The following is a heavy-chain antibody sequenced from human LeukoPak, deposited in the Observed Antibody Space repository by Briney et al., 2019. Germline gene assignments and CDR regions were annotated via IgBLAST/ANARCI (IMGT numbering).Heavy chain of an antibody. CDR1: GYAFTSYG. Sequence: ASVKVSCKASGYAFTSYGISWVRQAPGQGLEWMGWISAYNGNTNYAQKLQGRVTMTTDTSTSTAYMELRSLRSDDTAVYYCPRTCCSGGSCYSLSLTPVFHVFDIWGQGTMVTVSS. CDR2: ISAYNGNT. D-gene: IGHD2-15*01. J-gene: IGHJ3*02. V-gene: IGHV1-18*01. CDR3: PRTCCSGGSCYSLSLTPVFHVFDI.